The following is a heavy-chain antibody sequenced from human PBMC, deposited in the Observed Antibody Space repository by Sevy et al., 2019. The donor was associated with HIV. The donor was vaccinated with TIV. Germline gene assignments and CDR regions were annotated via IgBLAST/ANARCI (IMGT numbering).Heavy chain of an antibody. V-gene: IGHV3-30-3*01. J-gene: IGHJ6*01. CDR1: GFTFSSYA. Sequence: GGSLRLSCAASGFTFSSYAMHWVRQAPGKGLEWVAVISYVGSNTYHADSVKGRFTISRDNSKNTLYLQMNSLRAEDTGVDYCAGASAMFGSNRAGYYGMDVWAQGTTVTVSS. CDR2: ISYVGSNT. CDR3: AGASAMFGSNRAGYYGMDV. D-gene: IGHD3-10*02.